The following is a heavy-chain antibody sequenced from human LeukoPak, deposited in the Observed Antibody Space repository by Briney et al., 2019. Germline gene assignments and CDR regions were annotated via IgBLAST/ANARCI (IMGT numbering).Heavy chain of an antibody. Sequence: SETLSLTCTVSGGSISSYYWSWIRRPPGKGLERIGYIYYSGSANYHPSLKSRVTISVDTSKNRFSLRLSSVTAADTAVYYCARVTGYMVEDYFDYWGQGTLVTVSS. J-gene: IGHJ4*02. CDR2: IYYSGSA. CDR1: GGSISSYY. V-gene: IGHV4-59*01. CDR3: ARVTGYMVEDYFDY. D-gene: IGHD6-13*01.